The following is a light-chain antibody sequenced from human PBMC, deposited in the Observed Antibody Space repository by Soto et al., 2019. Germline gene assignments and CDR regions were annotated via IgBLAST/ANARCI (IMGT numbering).Light chain of an antibody. CDR2: KAS. Sequence: DIQMTQSPSTLSASVGDRVTITCRASQSISSWLAWYQEKPGKAPKLLIYKASSLESGVPSRFSGSGSGTEFTLTISSLQPDDFAIYYCQQYNSYSLTFGQGTKLEIK. CDR1: QSISSW. CDR3: QQYNSYSLT. J-gene: IGKJ2*01. V-gene: IGKV1-5*03.